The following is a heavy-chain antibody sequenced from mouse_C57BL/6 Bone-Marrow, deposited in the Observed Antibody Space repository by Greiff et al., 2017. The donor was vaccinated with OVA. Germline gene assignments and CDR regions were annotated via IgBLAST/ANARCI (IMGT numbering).Heavy chain of an antibody. J-gene: IGHJ3*01. Sequence: EVHLVESGGGLVQPGESLKLSCESNEYEFPSHDMSWVRKTPEKRLELVAAINSDGGSTYYPDTMERRFIISRDNTKKTLYLQMSSLRSEDTALYYCARRDDYDEENWFAYWGQGTLVTVSA. CDR2: INSDGGST. D-gene: IGHD2-4*01. V-gene: IGHV5-2*01. CDR3: ARRDDYDEENWFAY. CDR1: EYEFPSHD.